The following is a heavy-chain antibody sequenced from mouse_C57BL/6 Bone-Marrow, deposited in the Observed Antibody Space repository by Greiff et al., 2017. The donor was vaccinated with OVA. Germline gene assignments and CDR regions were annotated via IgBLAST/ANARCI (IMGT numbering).Heavy chain of an antibody. CDR1: GYTFTDYY. Sequence: VQLQQSGAELVRPGASVKLSCKASGYTFTDYYINWVKQRPGQGLEWIARIYPGSGNTYYNEKFKGKATLTAEKSSSPAYMRLCRLTSEDSAVYFCARSDYDYDGSYWYFDVWGTGTTVTVSS. CDR3: ARSDYDYDGSYWYFDV. CDR2: IYPGSGNT. V-gene: IGHV1-76*01. D-gene: IGHD2-4*01. J-gene: IGHJ1*03.